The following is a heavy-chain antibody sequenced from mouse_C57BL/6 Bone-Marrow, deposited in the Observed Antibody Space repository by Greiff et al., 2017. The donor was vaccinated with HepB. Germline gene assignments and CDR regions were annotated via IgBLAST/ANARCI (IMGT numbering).Heavy chain of an antibody. Sequence: EVQLQQSGPELVKPGASVKISCKASGYTFTDYYMNWVKQSHGKSLEWIGDINPNNGGTSYNQKFKGKATLTVDKSSSTAYMELRSLTSEDSAVYYCARGGSSTGYFDYWGRGTTLTVSS. V-gene: IGHV1-26*01. J-gene: IGHJ2*01. CDR2: INPNNGGT. CDR3: ARGGSSTGYFDY. CDR1: GYTFTDYY. D-gene: IGHD6-1*01.